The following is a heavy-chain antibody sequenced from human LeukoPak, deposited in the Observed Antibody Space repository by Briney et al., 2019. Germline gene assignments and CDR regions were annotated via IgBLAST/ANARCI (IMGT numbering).Heavy chain of an antibody. V-gene: IGHV3-7*01. J-gene: IGHJ3*02. CDR1: GFTFSSYW. D-gene: IGHD1-26*01. CDR3: ARDLYSGSYSPHAFDI. Sequence: GGSLRLSCAASGFTFSSYWMSWVRQAPGKGLEWVANIKQDGSEKYYVDSVKGRFTISRDNAKNSLYLQMNSLRAEDTAVYYCARDLYSGSYSPHAFDIWGQGTMVTVSS. CDR2: IKQDGSEK.